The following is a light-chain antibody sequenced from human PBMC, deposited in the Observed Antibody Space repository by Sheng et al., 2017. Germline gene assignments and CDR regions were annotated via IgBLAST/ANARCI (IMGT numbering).Light chain of an antibody. J-gene: IGLJ1*01. CDR1: SSDIGGHNS. CDR3: CSYAGSYTFV. CDR2: EVN. Sequence: QSAVTQPRSVSGSPGQSVIISCTGTSSDIGGHNSVSWYQHHPGKAPKLIIYEVNKRPSGVPDRFSGSKSGNTASLTISGLQTEDEADYHCCSYAGSYTFVFGTETKVTVL. V-gene: IGLV2-11*01.